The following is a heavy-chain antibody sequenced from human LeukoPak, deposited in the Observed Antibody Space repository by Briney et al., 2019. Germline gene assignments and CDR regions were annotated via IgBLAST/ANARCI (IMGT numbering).Heavy chain of an antibody. CDR2: ISGSGGST. Sequence: PGGSLRLSCAASGFTFSSYAMSWVRQAPGKGLEWVSAISGSGGSTYYADSVKGRFTVSRDNSKNTLYLQMNSLRAEDTAVYYCAKDLRFAYHDILTGPHFDYWGQGTLVTVSS. CDR1: GFTFSSYA. J-gene: IGHJ4*02. CDR3: AKDLRFAYHDILTGPHFDY. V-gene: IGHV3-23*01. D-gene: IGHD3-9*01.